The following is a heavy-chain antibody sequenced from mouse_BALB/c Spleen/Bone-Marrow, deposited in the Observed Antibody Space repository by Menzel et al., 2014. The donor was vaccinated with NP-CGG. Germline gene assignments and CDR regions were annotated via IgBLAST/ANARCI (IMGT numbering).Heavy chain of an antibody. J-gene: IGHJ3*01. D-gene: IGHD2-3*01. V-gene: IGHV2-9*02. CDR1: GFSLTSHG. Sequence: VNVVESGPGLVAPSQSLSITCIISGFSLTSHGVHWVRQPPGKGLEWLGVIWAGGNTNYNSALMSRLTISKDNCKNQVFIKMNSLQTDDTAIYDCAAHDGYYISFAYWGQGTLVTVSA. CDR2: IWAGGNT. CDR3: AAHDGYYISFAY.